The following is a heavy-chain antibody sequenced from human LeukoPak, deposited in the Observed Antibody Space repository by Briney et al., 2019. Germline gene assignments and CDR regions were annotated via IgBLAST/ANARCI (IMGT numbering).Heavy chain of an antibody. D-gene: IGHD3-22*01. V-gene: IGHV3-23*01. CDR2: ISGSGRGT. J-gene: IGHJ4*02. CDR3: AKDPTYYYDSSGYYFDY. CDR1: GFTFSSYA. Sequence: GGSLRLSCAASGFTFSSYAMSWVRQAPGKGLEWVSAISGSGRGTYYSDSVKGRFTISRDNSKNTLYLQMNSLRAEDTAVYYCAKDPTYYYDSSGYYFDYWGQGTLVTVSS.